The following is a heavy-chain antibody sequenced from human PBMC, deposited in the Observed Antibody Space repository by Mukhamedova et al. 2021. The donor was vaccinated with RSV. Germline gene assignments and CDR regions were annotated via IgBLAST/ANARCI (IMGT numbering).Heavy chain of an antibody. V-gene: IGHV3-33*06. D-gene: IGHD3-10*01. Sequence: YADSVRGRFTISRDNSRNTLDLEMTNLGAGDTAVYYCAKDREGVTQDGMDVWGQGTMVTVSS. J-gene: IGHJ6*02. CDR3: AKDREGVTQDGMDV.